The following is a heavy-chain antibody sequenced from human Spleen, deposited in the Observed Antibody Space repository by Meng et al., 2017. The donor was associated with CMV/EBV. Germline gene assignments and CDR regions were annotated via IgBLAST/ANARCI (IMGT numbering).Heavy chain of an antibody. V-gene: IGHV1-2*02. CDR2: IDPNSDGP. CDR3: ARVRAHGDLDDAFDV. CDR1: GYTFTGYY. D-gene: IGHD4-17*01. Sequence: ASVKVSCKASGYTFTGYYIHWVRQAPGQGLEWMGWIDPNSDGPNYAQKFQGRVTLTRDTSISTAYMELRRLRSDDTAVYYCARVRAHGDLDDAFDVWGQGTMVTVSS. J-gene: IGHJ3*01.